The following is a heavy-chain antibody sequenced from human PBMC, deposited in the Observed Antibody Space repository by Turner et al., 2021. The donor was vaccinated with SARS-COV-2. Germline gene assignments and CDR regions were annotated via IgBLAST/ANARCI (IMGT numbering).Heavy chain of an antibody. V-gene: IGHV4-39*01. Sequence: QLQLLESAPGLVKPSATLSHTCTVSDGSSSSNIYYWRWIRQPPGKGLGWIGSIDYSGDTYYNPSLESRVAITMNTSKNQFSLRLTSVTTADTAVYCCATRECSTGRFDYWGQGTLVTVSS. CDR2: IDYSGDT. J-gene: IGHJ4*02. CDR1: DGSSSSNIYY. CDR3: ATRECSTGRFDY. D-gene: IGHD2-8*02.